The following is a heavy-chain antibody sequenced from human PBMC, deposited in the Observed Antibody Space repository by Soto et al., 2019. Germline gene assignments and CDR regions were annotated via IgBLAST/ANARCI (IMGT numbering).Heavy chain of an antibody. J-gene: IGHJ5*02. Sequence: SETLSLTCTVSGGSMSRGDYYWSWTRQPPGKGLEWIGFIYHTGSTYYSPSLKNRVAISVDTSKNQFSLKLSSVTAADTAVYYCARSIDPWGQGTLVTVSS. V-gene: IGHV4-30-4*01. CDR3: ARSIDP. CDR1: GGSMSRGDYY. CDR2: IYHTGST.